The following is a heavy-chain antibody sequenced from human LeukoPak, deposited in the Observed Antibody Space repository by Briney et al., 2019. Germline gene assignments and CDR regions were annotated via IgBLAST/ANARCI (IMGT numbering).Heavy chain of an antibody. CDR2: ISGSGGST. CDR1: GFTFSSYA. D-gene: IGHD6-13*01. V-gene: IGHV3-23*01. CDR3: AKLHSSSWYQPGY. Sequence: GGSLRLSCAASGFTFSSYAMSWVRQAPGKGLEWVSAISGSGGSTYYADSVKGRFTISRGNSKNTLYLQMNSLRAEDTAVYYCAKLHSSSWYQPGYWGQGTLVTVSS. J-gene: IGHJ4*02.